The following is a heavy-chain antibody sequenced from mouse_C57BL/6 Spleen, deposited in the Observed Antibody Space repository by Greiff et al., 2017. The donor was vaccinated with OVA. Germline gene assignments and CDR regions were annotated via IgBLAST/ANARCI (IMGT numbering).Heavy chain of an antibody. CDR1: GYSITSGYY. V-gene: IGHV3-6*01. D-gene: IGHD4-1*01. CDR3: ARIGLGQAYFDY. CDR2: ISYDGSN. Sequence: EVQVVESGPGLVKPSQSLSLTCSVTGYSITSGYYWNWIRQFPGNKLEWMGYISYDGSNNYNPSLKNRISITRDTSKNQFFLKLNSVTTEDTATYYCARIGLGQAYFDYWGQGTTLTVSS. J-gene: IGHJ2*01.